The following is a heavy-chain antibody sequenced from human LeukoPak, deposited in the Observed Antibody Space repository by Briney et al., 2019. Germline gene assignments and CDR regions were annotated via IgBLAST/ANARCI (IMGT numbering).Heavy chain of an antibody. CDR2: VSASTSST. D-gene: IGHD3-22*01. CDR1: GFTFNSCA. Sequence: GGPLRLSCAASGFTFNSCAMSWVRRAPGKGLEWVTGVSASTSSTYYADSVKGRFTISRDNSKNTLYLQMNSLRAEDTAVYYCAKDYGDDSRNYFDNWGQGTLVTVSS. J-gene: IGHJ4*02. CDR3: AKDYGDDSRNYFDN. V-gene: IGHV3-23*01.